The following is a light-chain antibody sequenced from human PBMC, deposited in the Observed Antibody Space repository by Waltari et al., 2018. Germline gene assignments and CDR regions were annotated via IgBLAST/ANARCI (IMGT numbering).Light chain of an antibody. J-gene: IGLJ2*01. V-gene: IGLV2-11*01. CDR3: CSFAGSHTYVV. Sequence: QSALTQPRSVSGSPGQSVTISCTGTSSDVGGYNYVSWYQQHPGKAPKLMIYDVSKRPSGVPDRFSGSKSGNTASLTIYGLQTEDEADYYCCSFAGSHTYVVFGGGTKLTVL. CDR2: DVS. CDR1: SSDVGGYNY.